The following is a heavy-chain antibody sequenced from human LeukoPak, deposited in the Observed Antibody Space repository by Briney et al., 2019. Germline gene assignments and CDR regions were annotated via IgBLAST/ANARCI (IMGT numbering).Heavy chain of an antibody. V-gene: IGHV3-30*02. CDR1: GFTFSSYG. CDR3: AKGGITMTDYYFDY. Sequence: PGGSLRLSCAASGFTFSSYGMHWVRQAPGKGLEWVAFIRYDGSNKYYAGSVKGRFTISRDNSKNTLYLQMNSLRAEDTAVYYCAKGGITMTDYYFDYWGQGTLVTVSS. CDR2: IRYDGSNK. J-gene: IGHJ4*02. D-gene: IGHD1-14*01.